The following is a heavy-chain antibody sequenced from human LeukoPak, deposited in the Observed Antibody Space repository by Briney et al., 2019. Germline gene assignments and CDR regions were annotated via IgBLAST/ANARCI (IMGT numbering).Heavy chain of an antibody. V-gene: IGHV4-34*01. D-gene: IGHD2-15*01. CDR2: INHSGST. CDR3: ARGGDIVVVVAATGAFDI. Sequence: SETLSLTCAVYGGSFSGYYWSGIRQPPGKGLERIGEINHSGSTNYNPSLKSRVTISLDTSKNQFSLTLSSVTAADTAVYYCARGGDIVVVVAATGAFDIWGQGTMVTASP. CDR1: GGSFSGYY. J-gene: IGHJ3*02.